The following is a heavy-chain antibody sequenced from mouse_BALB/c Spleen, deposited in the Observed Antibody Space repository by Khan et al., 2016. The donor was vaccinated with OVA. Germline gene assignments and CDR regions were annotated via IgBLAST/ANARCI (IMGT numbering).Heavy chain of an antibody. CDR1: GFSLTNYG. Sequence: VQLQESGPGLVAPSQSLSITCTISGFSLTNYGVHWVRQPPGKGLEWLVVIWSDGSTTYNSALKSRLTITKDNSKSQVFLGMNSLQADDTAIYFCARQPYYHYNVMDYWGQGTSVTVSS. J-gene: IGHJ4*01. CDR2: IWSDGST. CDR3: ARQPYYHYNVMDY. D-gene: IGHD2-10*01. V-gene: IGHV2-6-1*01.